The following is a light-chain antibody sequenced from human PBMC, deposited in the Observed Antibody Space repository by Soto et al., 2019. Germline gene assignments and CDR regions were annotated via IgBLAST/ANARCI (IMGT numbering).Light chain of an antibody. CDR2: EVS. V-gene: IGLV2-14*01. CDR3: CSYTTSSTLV. J-gene: IGLJ2*01. Sequence: QSALTKPASVSGSPGQSLTISCTGTSSDVGAYDYVSWYQQHPGKAPKLMIFEVSDRPSGVSNRFSGSKSGNTASLTISGLQAEDEAEYYCCSYTTSSTLVFGGGTQLTVL. CDR1: SSDVGAYDY.